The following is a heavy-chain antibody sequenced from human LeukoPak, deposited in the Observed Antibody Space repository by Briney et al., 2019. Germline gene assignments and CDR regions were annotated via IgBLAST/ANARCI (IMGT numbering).Heavy chain of an antibody. CDR3: ARHGGDWVFDY. CDR2: NYYSGST. J-gene: IGHJ4*02. V-gene: IGHV4-59*08. Sequence: SETLSLTCTVSGGSISTYYWSWIRQPPGKGLEWIGYNYYSGSTKSNPSLKSRVTISVDTSKNQFPLKLSSVTAADTAVYYCARHGGDWVFDYWGQGTLVTVSS. CDR1: GGSISTYY. D-gene: IGHD2-21*02.